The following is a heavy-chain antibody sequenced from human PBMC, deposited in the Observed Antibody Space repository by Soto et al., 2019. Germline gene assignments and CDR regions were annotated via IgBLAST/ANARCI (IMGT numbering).Heavy chain of an antibody. Sequence: PGGSLRLSCAASGFTFSSYGMHWVRQAPGKGLEWVAVISYDGSNKYYADSVKGRFTISRDNSKNTLYLQMNSLRAEDTAVYYCAKADSSGSILVYWGQGTLVTVSS. J-gene: IGHJ4*02. V-gene: IGHV3-30*18. D-gene: IGHD3-22*01. CDR2: ISYDGSNK. CDR3: AKADSSGSILVY. CDR1: GFTFSSYG.